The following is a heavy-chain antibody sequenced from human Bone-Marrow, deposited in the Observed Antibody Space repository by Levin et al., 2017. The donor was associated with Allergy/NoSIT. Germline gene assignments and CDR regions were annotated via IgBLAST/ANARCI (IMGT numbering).Heavy chain of an antibody. D-gene: IGHD3-16*01. CDR3: ARDAGYVCY. V-gene: IGHV3-53*01. CDR1: GFTVSSNY. J-gene: IGHJ4*02. Sequence: GESLKISCAASGFTVSSNYMSWVRQAPGKGLEWVSVIYSGGSTYYADSVKGRFTISRDNSKNTLYLQMNSLRAEDTAVYYCARDAGYVCYWGQGTLVTVSS. CDR2: IYSGGST.